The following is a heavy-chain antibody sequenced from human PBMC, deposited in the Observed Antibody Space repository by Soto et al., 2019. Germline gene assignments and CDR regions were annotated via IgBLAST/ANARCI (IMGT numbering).Heavy chain of an antibody. Sequence: GGSLRLSCAASGFTFSSYAMSWVRQAPGKGLEWVSAISGSGGSTYYADSVKGRFTISRDNSKNTLYLQMNSLRAEDTAVYYCAKDRRERGYDSDYFDYWGQGTLVTVSS. CDR3: AKDRRERGYDSDYFDY. D-gene: IGHD5-12*01. CDR2: ISGSGGST. CDR1: GFTFSSYA. J-gene: IGHJ4*02. V-gene: IGHV3-23*01.